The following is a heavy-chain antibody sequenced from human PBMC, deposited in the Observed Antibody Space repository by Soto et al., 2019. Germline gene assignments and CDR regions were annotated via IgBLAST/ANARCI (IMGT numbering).Heavy chain of an antibody. Sequence: GTMRVSWGAAGGTRGNACRSWIRQAPGKGLEWVGRIKSQTEIDYAAPVKGRFTISRDESKNTLFLQMNSLKSEDTAVYYCTTDSIVATGTGAWGQGTLVTVSS. CDR2: IKSQTEI. CDR1: GGTRGNAC. D-gene: IGHD6-13*01. CDR3: TTDSIVATGTGA. J-gene: IGHJ5*02. V-gene: IGHV3-15*01.